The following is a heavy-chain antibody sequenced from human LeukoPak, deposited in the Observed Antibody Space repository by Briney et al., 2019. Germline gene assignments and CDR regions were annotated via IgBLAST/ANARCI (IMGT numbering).Heavy chain of an antibody. J-gene: IGHJ5*02. D-gene: IGHD3-16*01. CDR1: GFTFSSYA. Sequence: PGGSLRLSCAASGFTFSSYAMSWVRQAPGKGLEWVSSISSSSNNIYYADSVKGRFTISRDNAKNSLYLQMSSLRAEDTAAYYCARGNLGEVLSWGQGTLVTVSS. V-gene: IGHV3-21*06. CDR2: ISSSSNNI. CDR3: ARGNLGEVLS.